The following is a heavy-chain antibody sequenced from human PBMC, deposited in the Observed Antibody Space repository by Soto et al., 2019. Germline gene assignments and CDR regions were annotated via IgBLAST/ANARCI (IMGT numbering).Heavy chain of an antibody. V-gene: IGHV1-69*13. D-gene: IGHD2-8*01. CDR2: IIPIFGTA. CDR3: ARGRDIVLMVYAISDYYYGMDV. CDR1: GGTFSSYA. J-gene: IGHJ6*02. Sequence: SVKVSCKASGGTFSSYAISWVRQAPGQGLEWMGGIIPIFGTANYAQKFQGRVTITADESTSTAYMELSSLRSEDTAVYYCARGRDIVLMVYAISDYYYGMDVWGQGTKVTVSS.